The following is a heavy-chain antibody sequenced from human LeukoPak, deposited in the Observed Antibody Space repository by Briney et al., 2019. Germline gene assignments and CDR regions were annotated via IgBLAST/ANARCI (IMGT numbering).Heavy chain of an antibody. Sequence: SETLSLTCTVSGGSISSSSYYWGWIRQPPGKGLEWIGSIYYSGSTYYNPSLKSRVTISLDTSRNQFSLKLSSMTAADTAVYYCAREVDTVMAYFDYWGQGTLVTASS. V-gene: IGHV4-39*07. J-gene: IGHJ4*02. D-gene: IGHD5-18*01. CDR2: IYYSGST. CDR1: GGSISSSSYY. CDR3: AREVDTVMAYFDY.